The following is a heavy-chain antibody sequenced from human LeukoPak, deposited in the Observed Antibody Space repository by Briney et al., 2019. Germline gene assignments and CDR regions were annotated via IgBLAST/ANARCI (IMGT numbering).Heavy chain of an antibody. CDR3: ARGLAAAQVDDAFDI. V-gene: IGHV1-2*06. CDR2: INPNSGGT. D-gene: IGHD6-13*01. Sequence: ASVKVSCKASGYTFTGYYMHWVRQAPGQGLEWMGRINPNSGGTNYAQKFQGRVTMTRDTSISTAYMELSRLRSDDTAVYYCARGLAAAQVDDAFDIWGQGTMVTVSS. J-gene: IGHJ3*02. CDR1: GYTFTGYY.